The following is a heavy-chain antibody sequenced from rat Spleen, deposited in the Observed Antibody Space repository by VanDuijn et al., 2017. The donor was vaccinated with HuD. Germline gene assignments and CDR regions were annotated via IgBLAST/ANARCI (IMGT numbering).Heavy chain of an antibody. V-gene: IGHV5-25*01. CDR3: TTVLQGHGFAY. D-gene: IGHD1-1*01. CDR1: GFTFNKYD. J-gene: IGHJ3*01. Sequence: EVHLVESGGDFVQPGRSLRLSCTASGFTFNKYDMAWVRQTPTKGLEWVASISTGGSDTFYRDSVRGRFTIFRENAKSTLSLQMDSLRSEDTATYYCTTVLQGHGFAYWGQGTLVTVSS. CDR2: ISTGGSDT.